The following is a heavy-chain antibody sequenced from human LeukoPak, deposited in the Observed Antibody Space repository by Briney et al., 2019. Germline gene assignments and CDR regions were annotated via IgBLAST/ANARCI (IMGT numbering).Heavy chain of an antibody. J-gene: IGHJ4*02. CDR1: GFTFSIFG. CDR2: ITNSGDTT. V-gene: IGHV3-23*01. D-gene: IGHD1-14*01. CDR3: AKGTGGFDY. Sequence: PGGSLRLSCAASGFTFSIFGMSWVRQAPGKGLEWVSGITNSGDTTYYADSVKGRFTISRDNSRYTLYLHMNSLRAEDTAVYYCAKGTGGFDYWGQGTLVTVSS.